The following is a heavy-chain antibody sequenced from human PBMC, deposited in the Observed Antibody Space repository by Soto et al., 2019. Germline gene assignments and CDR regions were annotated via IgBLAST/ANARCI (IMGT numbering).Heavy chain of an antibody. Sequence: QVQLQESGPGLVKPSETLSLTCSVSGGSVNNNKYYWSWIRQPPGKGLEWIGYMYYGGSTDYNPSLKSRVTISIDTSKNLFSLSLTSVTAAYTAVYYCAVEQWDWFDPWGQGTLVTVSS. CDR1: GGSVNNNKYY. D-gene: IGHD1-26*01. CDR3: AVEQWDWFDP. CDR2: MYYGGST. J-gene: IGHJ5*02. V-gene: IGHV4-61*01.